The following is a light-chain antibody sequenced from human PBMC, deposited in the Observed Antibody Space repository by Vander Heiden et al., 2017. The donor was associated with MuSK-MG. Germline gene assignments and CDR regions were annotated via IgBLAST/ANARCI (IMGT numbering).Light chain of an antibody. Sequence: EIVMRQSPATLSVSPGERATLSCRASQSVSSNLAWYQQKPGQAPRLLIYGASTRATGIPARFSGSGSGTEFTLTISSLQSEDFVVYYCQQDNNWPLTFGGGTKVEIK. CDR1: QSVSSN. CDR3: QQDNNWPLT. J-gene: IGKJ4*01. V-gene: IGKV3-15*01. CDR2: GAS.